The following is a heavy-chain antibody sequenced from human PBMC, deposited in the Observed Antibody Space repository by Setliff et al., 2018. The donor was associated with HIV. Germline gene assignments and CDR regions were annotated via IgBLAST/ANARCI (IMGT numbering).Heavy chain of an antibody. D-gene: IGHD6-6*01. Sequence: SVKVSCKASGYTFSSYGISWVRQAPGQGLEWMGGFIPILGMSNYAQKFQDRVTITADESRTTAYMELSGLRSEDTAVYYCARELGYSSSSGPFDYWGQGTLVTVSS. CDR3: ARELGYSSSSGPFDY. CDR1: GYTFSSYG. V-gene: IGHV1-69*10. CDR2: FIPILGMS. J-gene: IGHJ4*02.